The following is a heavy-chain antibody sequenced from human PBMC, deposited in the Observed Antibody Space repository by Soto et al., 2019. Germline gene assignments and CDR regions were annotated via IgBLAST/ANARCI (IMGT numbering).Heavy chain of an antibody. D-gene: IGHD5-12*01. J-gene: IGHJ4*02. V-gene: IGHV3-9*01. CDR3: TKGPGRRYDSGFHY. CDR2: ISWNGATI. CDR1: GFTFDEYA. Sequence: EVQLVESGGGLVHPGRSLRLSCAASGFTFDEYAMHWVRQAPGKGLEWVSGISWNGATIAYAGSVKGRFTISRDNAKNSLYLQLNSLRAENTALDYCTKGPGRRYDSGFHYWGQGTLVTVSS.